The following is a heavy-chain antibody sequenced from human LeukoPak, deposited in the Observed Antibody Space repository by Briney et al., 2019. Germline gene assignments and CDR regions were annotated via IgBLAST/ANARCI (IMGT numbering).Heavy chain of an antibody. V-gene: IGHV3-21*01. J-gene: IGHJ4*02. CDR3: ARNGDSSGWFSASDY. CDR1: GFSFRNYA. CDR2: ISSSGDYR. D-gene: IGHD6-19*01. Sequence: GGSLRLSCAASGFSFRNYAINWVRQAPGKGLEWVSSISSSGDYRYYAESLKGRFTISRDTAESSVYLQMNRLRDEDTAIYYCARNGDSSGWFSASDYWGQGTLVTVSS.